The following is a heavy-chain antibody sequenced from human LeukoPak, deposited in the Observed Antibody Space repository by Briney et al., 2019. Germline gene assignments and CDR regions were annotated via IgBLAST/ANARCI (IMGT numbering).Heavy chain of an antibody. D-gene: IGHD2-2*03. V-gene: IGHV3-23*01. CDR1: GFTFSSYV. CDR3: AKDLDIVVIPAAQKGPDYYYGMDV. CDR2: ISGSVSNT. J-gene: IGHJ6*02. Sequence: GGSLRLSCAASGFTFSSYVMSWVRQAPGKGPEWVSAISGSVSNTYYADSVKGRFTISRDNSKNTLYLQMNSLRAEDTAVYYCAKDLDIVVIPAAQKGPDYYYGMDVWGQGTTVTVSS.